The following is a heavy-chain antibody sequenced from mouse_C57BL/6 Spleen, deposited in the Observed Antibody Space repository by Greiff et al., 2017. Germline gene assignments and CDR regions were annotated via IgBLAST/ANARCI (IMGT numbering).Heavy chain of an antibody. CDR2: IDPNSGGT. V-gene: IGHV1-72*01. J-gene: IGHJ1*03. CDR1: GYTFTSYW. D-gene: IGHD2-4*01. Sequence: QVQLQQPGAELVKPGASVKLSCKASGYTFTSYWMHWVKQRPGRGLEWIGRIDPNSGGTKYNEKFKSKATLTVDKPSSTAYMQLRSLTSEDSAVYYCARSYDYGWYFDVWGTGTTVTVSS. CDR3: ARSYDYGWYFDV.